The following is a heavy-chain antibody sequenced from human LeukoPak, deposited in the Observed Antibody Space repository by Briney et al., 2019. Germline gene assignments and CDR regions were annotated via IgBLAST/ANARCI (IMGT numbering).Heavy chain of an antibody. J-gene: IGHJ4*02. D-gene: IGHD6-13*01. CDR3: ATEIIPSSSWYSHFDY. V-gene: IGHV3-30*03. CDR1: GFAFSNYW. Sequence: GGSLRLSCAASGFAFSNYWMSWVRQAPGKGLEWVAVISYDGSNKYYADSVKGRFTISRDNSKNTLYLQMNSLRAEDTAVYYCATEIIPSSSWYSHFDYWGQGTLVTVSS. CDR2: ISYDGSNK.